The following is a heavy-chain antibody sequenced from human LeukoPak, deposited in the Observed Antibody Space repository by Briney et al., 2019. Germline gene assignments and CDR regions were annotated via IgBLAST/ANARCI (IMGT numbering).Heavy chain of an antibody. CDR2: ISWNSGSI. V-gene: IGHV3-9*01. J-gene: IGHJ4*02. Sequence: GGSLRLSCAASGFTFDDYAMHWVRQAPGKGLEWVSGISWNSGSIGYADSVKGRFTISRDNAKNSLYLQMNSLRAEDTALYYCAKARQAGPYDYWAREPWSPSPQ. CDR3: AKARQAGPYDY. CDR1: GFTFDDYA. D-gene: IGHD6-19*01.